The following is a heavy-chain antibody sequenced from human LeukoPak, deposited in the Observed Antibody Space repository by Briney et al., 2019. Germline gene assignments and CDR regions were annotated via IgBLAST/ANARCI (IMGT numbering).Heavy chain of an antibody. CDR1: GGTFSSYA. J-gene: IGHJ5*02. CDR2: IIPILGIA. D-gene: IGHD3-16*01. CDR3: ARDEYDYVWGSHNWFDP. V-gene: IGHV1-69*04. Sequence: SVKISCKASGGTFSSYAISWVRQAPGQGLEWMGRIIPILGIANYAQKFQGRVTITADKSTSTAYMELSSLRSEDTAVYYCARDEYDYVWGSHNWFDPWGQGTLVTVSS.